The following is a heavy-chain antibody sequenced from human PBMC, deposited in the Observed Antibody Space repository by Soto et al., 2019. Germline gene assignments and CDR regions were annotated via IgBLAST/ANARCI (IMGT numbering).Heavy chain of an antibody. J-gene: IGHJ5*02. V-gene: IGHV3-30*18. CDR1: GFTFSSYG. CDR3: AKDAYSGSCRRWFDP. D-gene: IGHD1-26*01. CDR2: ISYDGSNK. Sequence: QVQLVESGGGVVQPGRSLRLSCAASGFTFSSYGMHWVRQAPGKGLEWVAVISYDGSNKYYADSVKGRFTISRDNSKNPLYLQMNSLRAEDTAVYYCAKDAYSGSCRRWFDPWGQGTLVTVSS.